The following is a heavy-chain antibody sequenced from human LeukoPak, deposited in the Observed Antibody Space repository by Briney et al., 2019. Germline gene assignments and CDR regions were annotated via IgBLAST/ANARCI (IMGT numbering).Heavy chain of an antibody. CDR1: GYTFNTYG. J-gene: IGHJ4*02. CDR3: LRGAWGDVIDY. CDR2: LSSRDGYV. V-gene: IGHV1-18*01. Sequence: ASVKVSCKASGYTFNTYGFNWVRQAPGQGLEWMGRLSSRDGYVKYADKFQGRVTVTTDTSTTTAYMELRSLRSDDTAVYYCLRGAWGDVIDYWGQGTLVTVSS. D-gene: IGHD2-21*02.